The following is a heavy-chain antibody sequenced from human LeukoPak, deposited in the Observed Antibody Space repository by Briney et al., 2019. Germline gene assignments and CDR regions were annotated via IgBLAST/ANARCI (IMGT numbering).Heavy chain of an antibody. CDR3: AKVSVAGRYYYYMDV. CDR2: IRYDGSNK. D-gene: IGHD6-19*01. Sequence: GGSLRLSCAASGFTFSSYGMHWVRQAPGKGLEWAAFIRYDGSNKYYADSVKGRFTISRDNSKNTLYLQMNSLRAEDTAVYYCAKVSVAGRYYYYMDVWGKGTTVTVSS. CDR1: GFTFSSYG. V-gene: IGHV3-30*02. J-gene: IGHJ6*03.